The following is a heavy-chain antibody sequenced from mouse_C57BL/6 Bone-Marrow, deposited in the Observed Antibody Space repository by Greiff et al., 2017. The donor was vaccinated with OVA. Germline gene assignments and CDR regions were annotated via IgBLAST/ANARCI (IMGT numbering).Heavy chain of an antibody. CDR3: TSYGNFDY. D-gene: IGHD2-1*01. J-gene: IGHJ2*01. Sequence: DVKLQESGAELVRPGASVKLSCTASGFNIKDDYMHWVKQRPGQGLEWIGWIDPENGDTEYASKFQGKATITADTSSNTAYLQLSSLTSEDTAVYYCTSYGNFDYWGQGTTLTVSS. CDR1: GFNIKDDY. CDR2: IDPENGDT. V-gene: IGHV14-4*01.